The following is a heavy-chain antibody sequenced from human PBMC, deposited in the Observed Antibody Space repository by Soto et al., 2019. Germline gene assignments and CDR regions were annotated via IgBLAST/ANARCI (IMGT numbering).Heavy chain of an antibody. D-gene: IGHD2-2*01. CDR1: GFTFSSYS. V-gene: IGHV3-21*01. J-gene: IGHJ4*02. CDR3: ARFLGETTKVYCSSTSCYRTYYFDY. Sequence: GGSLRLSCAASGFTFSSYSMNWVRQAPGKGLEWVSSISSSSSYIYYADSVKGRFTISRDNAKNSLYLQMNSLRAEDTAVYYCARFLGETTKVYCSSTSCYRTYYFDYWGQGTLVTVSS. CDR2: ISSSSSYI.